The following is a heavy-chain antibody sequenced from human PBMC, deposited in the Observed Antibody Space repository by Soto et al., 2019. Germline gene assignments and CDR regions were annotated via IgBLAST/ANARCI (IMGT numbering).Heavy chain of an antibody. J-gene: IGHJ6*02. Sequence: QVQLVESGGGVVQPGRSLRLSCAASGFTFSTYAMHWVRQAPGKGLAGVAVISYDGTNKYYADSVRGRFTISRDNSKNTLFLQMNSLRAEDTAVYYCAKDGGGYNYGYVMLDKYYYGMDVWGQGTTVTVSS. CDR1: GFTFSTYA. CDR3: AKDGGGYNYGYVMLDKYYYGMDV. V-gene: IGHV3-30-3*01. D-gene: IGHD5-18*01. CDR2: ISYDGTNK.